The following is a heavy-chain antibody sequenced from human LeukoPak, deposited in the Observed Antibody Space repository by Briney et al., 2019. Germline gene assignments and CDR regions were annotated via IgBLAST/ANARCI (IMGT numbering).Heavy chain of an antibody. CDR1: GFTFSSYA. CDR3: ARDHRAGATPDPFDY. J-gene: IGHJ4*02. Sequence: GGSLRLSCAASGFTFSSYALSWVRQAPGKGLEWVSYISSGGSTIYYADSVKGRFTISRDNAKNSLYLQMNSLRAEDTAVYYCARDHRAGATPDPFDYWGQGTLVTVSS. CDR2: ISSGGSTI. D-gene: IGHD1-26*01. V-gene: IGHV3-48*04.